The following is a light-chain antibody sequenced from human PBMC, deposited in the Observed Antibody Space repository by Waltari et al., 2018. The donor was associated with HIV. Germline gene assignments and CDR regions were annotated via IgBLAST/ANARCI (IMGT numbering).Light chain of an antibody. CDR1: DSDIGGHNS. CDR3: KSSTTRSTPCV. V-gene: IGLV2-14*01. Sequence: QSALTQPASVSGSPGQSITISCTGTDSDIGGHNSVAWYQQHPGKAPKLTIYDVTNRPSGVFNRFSGSNSGNTASLTISGLQAEDEADYYCKSSTTRSTPCVFGSGTKVTVL. J-gene: IGLJ1*01. CDR2: DVT.